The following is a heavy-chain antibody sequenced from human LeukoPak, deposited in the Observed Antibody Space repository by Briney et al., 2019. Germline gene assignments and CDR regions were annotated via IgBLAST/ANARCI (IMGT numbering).Heavy chain of an antibody. CDR3: ARITDPGGMDV. J-gene: IGHJ6*02. V-gene: IGHV3-21*01. Sequence: GGSLRLSCTASGFTFSSYSMNWVRQAPGKGLEWVSSISSSSSYIYYADSVKGRFTISRDNAKNSLYLQMNSLRAEDTAVYYCARITDPGGMDVWGQGTTVTVSS. CDR2: ISSSSSYI. D-gene: IGHD2-21*01. CDR1: GFTFSSYS.